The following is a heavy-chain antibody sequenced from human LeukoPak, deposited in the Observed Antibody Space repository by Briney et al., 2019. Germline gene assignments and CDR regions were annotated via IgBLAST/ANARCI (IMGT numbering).Heavy chain of an antibody. J-gene: IGHJ4*02. D-gene: IGHD5-18*01. CDR2: ISASGVMT. CDR3: VKDIRRGYNFGYDQFAY. Sequence: GGSLRLSCAASGFTFTNYAMTWVRQAPGKGLEWVSSISASGVMTYYADSVKGRFTISRDNSKNTVSLQMNSLKPEDTALYYCVKDIRRGYNFGYDQFAYWGQGTLVSVSS. V-gene: IGHV3-23*01. CDR1: GFTFTNYA.